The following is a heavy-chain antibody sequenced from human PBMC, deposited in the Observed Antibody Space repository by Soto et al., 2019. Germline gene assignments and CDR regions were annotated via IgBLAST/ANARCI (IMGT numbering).Heavy chain of an antibody. V-gene: IGHV1-69*01. Sequence: QVQLVQSGAEVKKPGSSVKDSCKASGGTFGSYAISWVRQAPGQGLEWMGGIIPIPGTANYAQKFQGRVTSAADESTSTAYMELSSLSSDDTAVYYCARSQGSSTSLEIYYYYYYGMDVWGQGTTVTVSS. CDR1: GGTFGSYA. J-gene: IGHJ6*02. CDR2: IIPIPGTA. CDR3: ARSQGSSTSLEIYYYYYYGMDV. D-gene: IGHD2-2*01.